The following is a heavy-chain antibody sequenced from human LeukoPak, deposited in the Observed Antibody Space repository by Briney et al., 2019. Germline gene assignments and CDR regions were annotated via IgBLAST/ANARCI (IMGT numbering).Heavy chain of an antibody. J-gene: IGHJ5*02. D-gene: IGHD1-26*01. CDR2: INHSGST. Sequence: SETLSLTCAVYGGSFSGYYWSWIRQPPGKGLEWIGEINHSGSTNYNPSLKSRVTISVDASKNQFSLKLSSVTAADTAVYYCARGEVGATWRLSSWFDPWGQGTLVTVSS. V-gene: IGHV4-34*01. CDR1: GGSFSGYY. CDR3: ARGEVGATWRLSSWFDP.